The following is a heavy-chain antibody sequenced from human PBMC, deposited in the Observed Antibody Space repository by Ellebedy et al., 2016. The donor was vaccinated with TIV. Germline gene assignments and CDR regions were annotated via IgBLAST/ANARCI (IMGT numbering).Heavy chain of an antibody. CDR3: AREPYSGYDSYWFDP. V-gene: IGHV4-34*01. CDR1: GGSFSGYY. D-gene: IGHD5-12*01. J-gene: IGHJ5*02. CDR2: INHSGST. Sequence: SETLSLTCAVYGGSFSGYYWSWIRQPPGKGLEWIGEINHSGSTNYNPSLKSRVTISVDTSKNQFSLKLSSVTAADTAVYYCAREPYSGYDSYWFDPWGQGTLVTVSS.